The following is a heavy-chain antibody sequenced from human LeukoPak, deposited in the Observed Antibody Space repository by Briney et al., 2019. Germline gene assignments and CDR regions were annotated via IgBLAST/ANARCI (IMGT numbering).Heavy chain of an antibody. J-gene: IGHJ4*02. Sequence: GGSLRLSCAASGFTFSSYAMSWVRQAPGKGLEWVSAISGSGGSTYYTDSVKGQFTISRDNSKNTLYLQMNSLRAKDTAVYYCAKNRRVVIPFDYWGQGTLVTVSS. CDR1: GFTFSSYA. CDR2: ISGSGGST. D-gene: IGHD3-16*02. V-gene: IGHV3-23*01. CDR3: AKNRRVVIPFDY.